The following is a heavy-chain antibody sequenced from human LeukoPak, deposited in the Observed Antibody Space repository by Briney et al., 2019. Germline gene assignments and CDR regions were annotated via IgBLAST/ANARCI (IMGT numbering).Heavy chain of an antibody. J-gene: IGHJ6*03. CDR1: GYSFASSW. Sequence: GESLKISCKGSGYSFASSWIGWVGQMPGKGLEWMGIISPDDSDTRYSPSFEGQITISVDKSISTAYLQWSSLKASDTAVYYCARHGHCTNGVCYSNYYYHMDVWGKGTTVTVSS. CDR2: ISPDDSDT. V-gene: IGHV5-51*01. D-gene: IGHD2-8*01. CDR3: ARHGHCTNGVCYSNYYYHMDV.